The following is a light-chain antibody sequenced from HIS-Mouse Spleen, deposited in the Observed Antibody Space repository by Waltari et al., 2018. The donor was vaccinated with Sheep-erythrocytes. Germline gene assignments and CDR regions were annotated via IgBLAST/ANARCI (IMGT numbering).Light chain of an antibody. V-gene: IGLV3-10*01. CDR3: YATDSSGNHRV. CDR1: ALPHKY. J-gene: IGLJ1*01. CDR2: EDS. Sequence: SYELTQPPSVSVSPGQTARITCSGDALPHKYAHWYQQKSGQAPVLVSYEDSKRPPGIPERFSGSSSGTMATLTISGAQVEDEADYYCYATDSSGNHRVFGTGTKVTVL.